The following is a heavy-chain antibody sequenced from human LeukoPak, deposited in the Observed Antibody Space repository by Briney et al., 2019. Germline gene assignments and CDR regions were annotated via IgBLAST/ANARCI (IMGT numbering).Heavy chain of an antibody. Sequence: ASVKVSCKASGYTFTSYAMHWVRQAPGQRLEWMGWINAGNGNTKYSQKFQGRVTITRDTSASTAYMELSSLRPEDTAVYYCARAPSAYCTNGVCYRFGYYGMDVWGQGTTVTVSS. D-gene: IGHD2-8*01. J-gene: IGHJ6*02. CDR1: GYTFTSYA. CDR3: ARAPSAYCTNGVCYRFGYYGMDV. V-gene: IGHV1-3*01. CDR2: INAGNGNT.